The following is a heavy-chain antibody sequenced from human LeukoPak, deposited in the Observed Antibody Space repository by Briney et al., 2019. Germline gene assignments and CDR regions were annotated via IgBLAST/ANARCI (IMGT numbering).Heavy chain of an antibody. V-gene: IGHV1-18*01. Sequence: ASVKVSCKASGYTFTSYGISWVRQTPGQGLEWMGWISAYNGNTNYAQKLQGRVTMTTDTSTSTAYMELRSLRSDDTAVYYCARDFDDFWSGYPDYWGQGTLVTVSS. D-gene: IGHD3-3*01. CDR1: GYTFTSYG. CDR3: ARDFDDFWSGYPDY. J-gene: IGHJ4*02. CDR2: ISAYNGNT.